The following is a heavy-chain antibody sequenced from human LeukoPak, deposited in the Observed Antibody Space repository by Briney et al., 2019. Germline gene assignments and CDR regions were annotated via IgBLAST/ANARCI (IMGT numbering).Heavy chain of an antibody. CDR2: IDSGGST. Sequence: PGGSLRLSCAASGFTVSSNYMSWARQAPGKGREGGSVIDSGGSTDYADSVKGRFTISRENAKTSLYLQMNTLRAEDTAVYYCARTYIVVVTANAFDIWGQGTMVTVSS. V-gene: IGHV3-53*01. CDR3: ARTYIVVVTANAFDI. CDR1: GFTVSSNY. J-gene: IGHJ3*02. D-gene: IGHD2-21*02.